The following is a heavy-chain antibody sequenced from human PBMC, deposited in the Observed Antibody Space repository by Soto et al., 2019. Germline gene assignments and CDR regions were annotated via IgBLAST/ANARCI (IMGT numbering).Heavy chain of an antibody. Sequence: PSETLSLTCTVSGGSISSGGYYWSWIRQHPGKGLEWIGYIYYSGSTYYNPSLKSRVTISVDTSKNQFSLKLSSVTAADTAVYYCARLDYGDYYYYYMDVWGKGTTVTVSS. CDR1: GGSISSGGYY. CDR3: ARLDYGDYYYYYMDV. V-gene: IGHV4-31*03. D-gene: IGHD4-17*01. CDR2: IYYSGST. J-gene: IGHJ6*03.